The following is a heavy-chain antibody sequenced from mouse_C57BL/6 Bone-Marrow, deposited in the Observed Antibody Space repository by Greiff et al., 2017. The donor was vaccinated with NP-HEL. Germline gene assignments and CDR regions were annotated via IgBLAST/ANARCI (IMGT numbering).Heavy chain of an antibody. D-gene: IGHD2-4*01. CDR3: ATRIYYDYEKGYFDV. V-gene: IGHV1-54*01. CDR1: GYAFTNYL. CDR2: INPGSGGT. Sequence: QVQLQQSGAELVRPGTSVKVSCKASGYAFTNYLIEWVKQRPGQGLEWIGVINPGSGGTNYTEKFKGKATLTADKSSSTAYMQLSSLTSEDSAVYFCATRIYYDYEKGYFDVWGTGTTVTVSS. J-gene: IGHJ1*03.